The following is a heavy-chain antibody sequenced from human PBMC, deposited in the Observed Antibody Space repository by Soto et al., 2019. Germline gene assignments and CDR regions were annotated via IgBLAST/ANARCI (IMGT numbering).Heavy chain of an antibody. CDR1: GGSISSGGYY. D-gene: IGHD5-18*01. J-gene: IGHJ5*02. CDR2: IYYSGST. V-gene: IGHV4-31*03. Sequence: QVQLQESGPGLVKPSQTLSLTCTVSGGSISSGGYYWSWIRQHPGKGLEWIGYIYYSGSTYYNPSLTSRLTISVDTSKNQFSLKLSSVTAADTAVYYCARAGSYGYERFDPWGQGTLVTVSS. CDR3: ARAGSYGYERFDP.